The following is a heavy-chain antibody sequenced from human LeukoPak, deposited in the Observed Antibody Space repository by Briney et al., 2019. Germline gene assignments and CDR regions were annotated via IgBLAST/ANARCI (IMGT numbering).Heavy chain of an antibody. CDR2: VSHSWNT. CDR1: GGSVSTYY. D-gene: IGHD6-25*01. J-gene: IGHJ4*02. V-gene: IGHV4-59*02. CDR3: ARAGRGYSFDY. Sequence: SETLSLTCTVSGGSVSTYYWSWIRQPPGPELEWIGNVSHSWNTNCNPSLKSRVTMSLDTSKNHFSLRLSSVNTADTAVYYCARAGRGYSFDYWGQGSLVTVSS.